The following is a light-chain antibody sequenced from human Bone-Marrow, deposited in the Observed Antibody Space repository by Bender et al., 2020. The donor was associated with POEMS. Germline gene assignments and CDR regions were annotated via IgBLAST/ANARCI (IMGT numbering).Light chain of an antibody. CDR1: ALPKQF. Sequence: SYVLTQPPSVSVAPGQTARITCSGDALPKQFACWYQQKPGQAPVLVVYDDSDRPSGIPERFAGSKSGSTASLAITGLQSDDEAIYFCVAWEASLKGWVFGGGTKLTVL. J-gene: IGLJ3*02. CDR3: VAWEASLKGWV. V-gene: IGLV3-25*02. CDR2: DDS.